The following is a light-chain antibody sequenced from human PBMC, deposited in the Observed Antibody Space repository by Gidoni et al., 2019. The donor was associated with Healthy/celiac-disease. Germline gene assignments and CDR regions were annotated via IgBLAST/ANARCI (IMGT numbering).Light chain of an antibody. CDR3: SSYTSSSTLYV. J-gene: IGLJ1*01. Sequence: QSALTQPDSVAGSPGKSITISCTGNSRDVGGYNYVSWYQQHTGKSPKRIIYDVSNRPSGVSNRFSCSNSGNTASLTISGLQSEDEADYYCSSYTSSSTLYVFGTGTKVTVL. CDR2: DVS. V-gene: IGLV2-14*01. CDR1: SRDVGGYNY.